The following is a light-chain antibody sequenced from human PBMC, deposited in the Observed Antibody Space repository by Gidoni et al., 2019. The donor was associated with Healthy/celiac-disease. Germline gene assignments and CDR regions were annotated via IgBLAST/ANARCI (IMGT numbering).Light chain of an antibody. V-gene: IGKV1-5*03. J-gene: IGKJ2*01. CDR1: QSISSW. CDR3: QQYNSYSPA. CDR2: KAS. Sequence: DIQMTQSPSTLSASVGDRVTIPCRASQSISSWLAWYQQKPGKAPKLLIYKASSLESGVPSRFSGSGSGTEFTLTISSLQPDDFATYYCQQYNSYSPAFXQXTKLEIK.